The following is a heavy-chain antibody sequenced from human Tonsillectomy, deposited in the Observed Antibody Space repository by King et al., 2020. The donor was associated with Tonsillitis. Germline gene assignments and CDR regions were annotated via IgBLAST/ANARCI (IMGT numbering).Heavy chain of an antibody. CDR3: ARATSPFIAVADTCFDY. CDR1: GFTFSSYW. CDR2: INSDGSST. V-gene: IGHV3-74*01. Sequence: VQLVESGGGLVQPGGSLRLSCAASGFTFSSYWMHWVRQAPGKGLVWVSRINSDGSSTSYADSVKGRFTISRDNAKNTLYLQMNSLRAEDTAVYYCARATSPFIAVADTCFDYWGQGTLVTVSS. D-gene: IGHD6-19*01. J-gene: IGHJ4*02.